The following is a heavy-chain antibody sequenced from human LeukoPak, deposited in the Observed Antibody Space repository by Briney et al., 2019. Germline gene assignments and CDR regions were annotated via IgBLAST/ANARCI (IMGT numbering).Heavy chain of an antibody. CDR2: ISYDGSNK. Sequence: GRSLRLSCAAPGFTFSSYAMHWVRQAPGKGLEWVAVISYDGSNKYYADSVKGRFTISRDNSKNTLYLQMNSLRAEDTAVYYCARRDILTGYQDYWGQGTLVTVSS. CDR1: GFTFSSYA. J-gene: IGHJ4*02. CDR3: ARRDILTGYQDY. D-gene: IGHD3-9*01. V-gene: IGHV3-30-3*01.